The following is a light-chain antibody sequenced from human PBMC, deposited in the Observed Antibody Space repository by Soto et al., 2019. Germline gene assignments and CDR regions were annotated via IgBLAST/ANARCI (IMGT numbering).Light chain of an antibody. Sequence: DIQLTQSPASVSASVGDRVTITCRASQDIASWLAWYQQKPGKAPNLLIYSASSLQSGVPSRFSGDGSETEFTLTISSPQPEDFATYYCQQADSFPLTFGGGTKVEL. CDR3: QQADSFPLT. J-gene: IGKJ4*01. CDR1: QDIASW. V-gene: IGKV1-12*01. CDR2: SAS.